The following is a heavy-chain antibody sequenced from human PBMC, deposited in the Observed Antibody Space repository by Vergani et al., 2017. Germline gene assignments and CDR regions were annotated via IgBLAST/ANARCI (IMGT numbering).Heavy chain of an antibody. J-gene: IGHJ2*01. D-gene: IGHD4-23*01. CDR2: VFRNGNV. V-gene: IGHV4-4*08. CDR3: ARDFGGEWYFDL. Sequence: QVQLQESGPGLVKPPGTLSLTCAVSGDSIDSFYWGWIRQSPGKGLEWIGYVFRNGNVNYNPSFNFRVAIDTSNNELSLRVTSVTAADTAVYYCARDFGGEWYFDLWGGGATVTVSS. CDR1: GDSIDSFY.